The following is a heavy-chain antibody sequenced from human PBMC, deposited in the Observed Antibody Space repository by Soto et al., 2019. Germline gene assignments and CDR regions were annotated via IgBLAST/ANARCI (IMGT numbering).Heavy chain of an antibody. Sequence: GGSLRLSCAASGFTFSSYAMSWVHQAPGKGLEWVSAISGSGGSTYYADSVKGRFTISRDNSKNTLYLQMNSLRAEDTAVYYCAKDSPGVVPAASWFDPWGQGTLVTVSS. CDR2: ISGSGGST. CDR1: GFTFSSYA. V-gene: IGHV3-23*01. J-gene: IGHJ5*02. CDR3: AKDSPGVVPAASWFDP. D-gene: IGHD2-2*01.